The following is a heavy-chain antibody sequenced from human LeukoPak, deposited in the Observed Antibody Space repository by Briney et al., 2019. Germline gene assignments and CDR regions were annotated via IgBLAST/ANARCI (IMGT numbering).Heavy chain of an antibody. J-gene: IGHJ2*01. CDR3: ARRIGYSSAWPHWYFDL. V-gene: IGHV4-34*01. CDR1: GGSFSGYF. D-gene: IGHD6-19*01. CDR2: ITHSGNT. Sequence: SETLSLTCAVHGGSFSGYFWSWVRQRPGKGLEWIGEITHSGNTNYNSSLKSRVTISVDTSNNQFPLKLNSVTAADTSVYYCARRIGYSSAWPHWYFDLWGRGTLVTVSS.